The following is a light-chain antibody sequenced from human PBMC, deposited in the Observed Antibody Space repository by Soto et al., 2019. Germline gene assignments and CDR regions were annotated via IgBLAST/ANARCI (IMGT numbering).Light chain of an antibody. CDR2: DVS. J-gene: IGLJ3*02. CDR1: SSDVGGYNY. CDR3: CSYAGSYIFGV. V-gene: IGLV2-11*01. Sequence: QSVLTQPRSVSGSPGQSVTISCTGTSSDVGGYNYVSWYQQHPGKAPKLMIYDVSKRPSGVPDRFSGSKSGNTASLTISGLQAEDEAAYYCCSYAGSYIFGVFGGGTKLTVL.